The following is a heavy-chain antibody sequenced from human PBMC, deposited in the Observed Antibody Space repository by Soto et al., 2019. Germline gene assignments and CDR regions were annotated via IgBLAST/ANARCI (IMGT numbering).Heavy chain of an antibody. D-gene: IGHD3-9*01. Sequence: PGGSLRLSCAASGFTFDDYAMHWVRQAPGKGLEWVSGISWNSGSIGYADSVKGRFTISRDNAKNSLYPQMNSLRAEDTALYYCAKDLLRYFDWLTHWGQGTLVTVSS. V-gene: IGHV3-9*01. CDR1: GFTFDDYA. J-gene: IGHJ5*02. CDR3: AKDLLRYFDWLTH. CDR2: ISWNSGSI.